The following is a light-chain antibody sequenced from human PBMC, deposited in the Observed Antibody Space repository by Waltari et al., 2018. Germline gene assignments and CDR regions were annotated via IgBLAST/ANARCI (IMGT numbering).Light chain of an antibody. CDR1: NSDIGTYNY. V-gene: IGLV2-8*01. Sequence: TNSDIGTYNYVSWFQQHPGRAPKLLIYEVNKRPSGVPDRFSGSKSDNRASLTVSGLQADDEAVYHCSSYAGSNTLVFGGGTRLTVL. CDR3: SSYAGSNTLV. J-gene: IGLJ2*01. CDR2: EVN.